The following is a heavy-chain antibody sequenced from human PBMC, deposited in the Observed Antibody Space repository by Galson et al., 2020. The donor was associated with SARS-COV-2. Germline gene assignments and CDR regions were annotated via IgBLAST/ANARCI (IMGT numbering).Heavy chain of an antibody. CDR2: INPNSGGT. D-gene: IGHD3-16*01. CDR3: ARDAVMVAFGDLGYFYMDV. J-gene: IGHJ6*03. Sequence: ASVKVSCKASGYTFTGYYIHWVRQAPGQGLEWMGWINPNSGGTNYAQQFQGWVTMTRDTSISTAYMELSRLRSDDTAVYYCARDAVMVAFGDLGYFYMDVWGKGTTVTVSS. CDR1: GYTFTGYY. V-gene: IGHV1-2*04.